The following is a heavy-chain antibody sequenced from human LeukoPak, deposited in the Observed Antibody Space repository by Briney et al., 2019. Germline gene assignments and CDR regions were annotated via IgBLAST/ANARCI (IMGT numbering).Heavy chain of an antibody. V-gene: IGHV3-23*01. J-gene: IGHJ4*02. CDR1: GFTFSSYA. CDR2: ISGSGGST. CDR3: AKSPDYDYVWGSYRYFVY. Sequence: GWSLRLSCAASGFTFSSYAMSWVRQAPGKGLEWVSAISGSGGSTYYADSVKGRFTISRDNSKNTLYLQMNSLRAEDTAVYYCAKSPDYDYVWGSYRYFVYWGQGTLVTVSS. D-gene: IGHD3-16*02.